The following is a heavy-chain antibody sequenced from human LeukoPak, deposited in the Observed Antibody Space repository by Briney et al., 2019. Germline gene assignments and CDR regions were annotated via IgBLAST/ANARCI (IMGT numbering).Heavy chain of an antibody. Sequence: PGGSLRLSCGASGFTFDDYAMHWVRLAGERGLGLVSGISGNSGSIGYADSVKGRFTISRDNAKNSLYLRMNSLRAEDTALYYCAKDTATGIAAAGFRDGMDVWGQGTTVTVSS. V-gene: IGHV3-9*01. J-gene: IGHJ6*02. D-gene: IGHD6-13*01. CDR1: GFTFDDYA. CDR3: AKDTATGIAAAGFRDGMDV. CDR2: ISGNSGSI.